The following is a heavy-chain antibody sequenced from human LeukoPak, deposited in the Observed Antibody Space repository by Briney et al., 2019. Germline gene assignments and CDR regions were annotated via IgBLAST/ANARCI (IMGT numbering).Heavy chain of an antibody. D-gene: IGHD6-19*01. J-gene: IGHJ4*02. V-gene: IGHV3-7*01. Sequence: GGSLRLSCAVSGFNFDSYWMTWVRQAPGKGLEWVANIKEDGSEKYYVDSVKGRFTVSRDNVKNSLYLQINSLTAEDTAVYYCARAHSSAWGYWGQGTLVTVSS. CDR1: GFNFDSYW. CDR2: IKEDGSEK. CDR3: ARAHSSAWGY.